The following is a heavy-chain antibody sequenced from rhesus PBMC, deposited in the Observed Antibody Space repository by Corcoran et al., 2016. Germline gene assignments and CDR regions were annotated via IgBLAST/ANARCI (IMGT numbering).Heavy chain of an antibody. Sequence: EVQLVESGGGLVQPGGSLRLSCAAPGFTSGNSDLICIRQAPGKGLEWVSYISSGGSIYYSDSVKCRFTISRDNAKNTLYLQMSSLRVEDTAVYYCAKTEREAFDFWGQGLRVTVSS. CDR2: ISSGGSI. CDR3: AKTEREAFDF. J-gene: IGHJ3*01. D-gene: IGHD1-44*02. V-gene: IGHV3S43*01. CDR1: GFTSGNSD.